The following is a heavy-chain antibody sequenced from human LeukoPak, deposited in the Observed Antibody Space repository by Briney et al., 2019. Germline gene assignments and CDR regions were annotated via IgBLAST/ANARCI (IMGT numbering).Heavy chain of an antibody. CDR3: ARASPATVSFDI. V-gene: IGHV4-30-4*08. J-gene: IGHJ3*02. D-gene: IGHD2-15*01. CDR1: SGSISSGDYY. Sequence: PSETLSLTCTVSSGSISSGDYYWSWIRQPPGKGLEWIGYIYYSGTTYYNPSLRSRTSISPDTSKNHFSLRLTSVTAADTAVYYCARASPATVSFDIWGQGTLVTVSS. CDR2: IYYSGTT.